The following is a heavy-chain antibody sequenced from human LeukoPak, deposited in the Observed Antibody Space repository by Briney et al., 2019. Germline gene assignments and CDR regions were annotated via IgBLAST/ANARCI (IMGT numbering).Heavy chain of an antibody. CDR1: GGSFSGYY. Sequence: SETLSLTCAVYGGSFSGYYWSWIRQPPGKGLEWLGEINHSGSTNYNPSLKSRVTISVDTSKNQFSLKLSSVTAADTAVYYCARWLRRAYNWFDPWGQGTLVTVSS. CDR2: INHSGST. CDR3: ARWLRRAYNWFDP. V-gene: IGHV4-34*01. D-gene: IGHD5-12*01. J-gene: IGHJ5*02.